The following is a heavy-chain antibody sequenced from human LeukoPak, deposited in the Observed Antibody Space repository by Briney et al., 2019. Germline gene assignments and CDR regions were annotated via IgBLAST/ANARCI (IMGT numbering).Heavy chain of an antibody. CDR1: GGSISSYF. CDR2: IDTSGST. J-gene: IGHJ6*03. D-gene: IGHD3-10*01. Sequence: PSETLSLTCTVSGGSISSYFWNWIRQPAGKGLEWIGRIDTSGSTNYNPSLNSRVTMSVDTSKNQFSLRLTSVTAADTAVYYCARDNRGEVGGILGWGPKGLPTYYYMDVWGKGTTVTVSS. CDR3: ARDNRGEVGGILGWGPKGLPTYYYMDV. V-gene: IGHV4-4*07.